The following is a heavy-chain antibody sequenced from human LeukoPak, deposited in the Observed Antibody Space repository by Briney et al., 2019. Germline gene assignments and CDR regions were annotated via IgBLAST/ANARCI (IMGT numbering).Heavy chain of an antibody. J-gene: IGHJ4*02. D-gene: IGHD3-22*01. Sequence: GGSLRFSCAASGFTFSSYAMSWVRQAPGKGLEWVSAISGSGGSTYYADSVKGRFTISRDNSKNMLYLQMNSLRAEDTAVYYCAKDSSGYYPYYFDYWGQGTLVTVSS. CDR3: AKDSSGYYPYYFDY. V-gene: IGHV3-23*01. CDR2: ISGSGGST. CDR1: GFTFSSYA.